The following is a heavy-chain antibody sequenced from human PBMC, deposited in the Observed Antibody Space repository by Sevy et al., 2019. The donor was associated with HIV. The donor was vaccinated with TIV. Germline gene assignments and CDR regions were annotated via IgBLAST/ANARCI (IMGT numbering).Heavy chain of an antibody. D-gene: IGHD2-2*01. CDR3: ARGRQAYVVVVPSTVPFDY. V-gene: IGHV4-34*01. J-gene: IGHJ4*02. CDR1: GGSFSGYF. Sequence: SETLSLTCAVSGGSFSGYFWNWIRQSPGKGLEWIGEINHTGSLKYNPSLNSRVTRSVDASKSQLSLHLRSVTAADTAVYYCARGRQAYVVVVPSTVPFDYWGRGTLVTVSS. CDR2: INHTGSL.